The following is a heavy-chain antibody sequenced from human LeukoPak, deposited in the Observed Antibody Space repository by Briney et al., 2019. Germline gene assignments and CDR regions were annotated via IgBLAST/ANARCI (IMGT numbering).Heavy chain of an antibody. Sequence: SETLSLTCTVSGGSISSYYWSWIRQPPGKGLEWTGDIYYSGSTNYNPSLKSRVTISVDTSKNQFSLRLSSVTAADTAVYYSARLASGSYGPLTPFDYWGQGTLVTVSS. CDR3: ARLASGSYGPLTPFDY. CDR2: IYYSGST. D-gene: IGHD1-26*01. J-gene: IGHJ4*02. CDR1: GGSISSYY. V-gene: IGHV4-59*08.